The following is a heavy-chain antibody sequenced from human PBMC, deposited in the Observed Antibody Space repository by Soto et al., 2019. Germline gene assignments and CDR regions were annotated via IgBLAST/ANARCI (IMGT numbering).Heavy chain of an antibody. CDR2: IIPILGIA. J-gene: IGHJ4*02. CDR1: GGTFSSYT. CDR3: AVELLTGQIGDY. V-gene: IGHV1-69*02. D-gene: IGHD3-9*01. Sequence: SVKVSSKASGGTFSSYTISWVRQAPGQGLEWMGRIIPILGIANYAQKFQGRVTITADKSTSTAYMELSSLRSEDTAVYYCAVELLTGQIGDYWGQGTLVTVSS.